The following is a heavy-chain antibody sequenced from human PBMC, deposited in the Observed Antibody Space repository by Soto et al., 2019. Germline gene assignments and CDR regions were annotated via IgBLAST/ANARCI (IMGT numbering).Heavy chain of an antibody. J-gene: IGHJ4*02. Sequence: GSLRLSCAASGFTFSGSAMHWVRQASGKGLEWVGRIRSKANSYATAYAASVKGRFTISRDDSKNSLYLQMNSLKTEDTAVYCCARKGISRSWHLDYWGQGTLVTVSS. CDR2: IRSKANSYAT. CDR1: GFTFSGSA. V-gene: IGHV3-73*01. D-gene: IGHD2-2*01. CDR3: ARKGISRSWHLDY.